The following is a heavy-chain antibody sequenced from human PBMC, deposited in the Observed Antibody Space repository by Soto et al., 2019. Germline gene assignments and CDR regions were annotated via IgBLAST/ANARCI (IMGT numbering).Heavy chain of an antibody. CDR3: ARACSSTSCRNAFDI. J-gene: IGHJ3*02. D-gene: IGHD2-2*01. Sequence: SETLSLTCAVSGGSISSSNWWSWVRQPPGKGLEWIGEIYHSGSTNYNPSLKSRVTISVDKSKNQFSLKLSSVTAADTAVYYCARACSSTSCRNAFDIWGQGTMVTVSS. V-gene: IGHV4-4*02. CDR2: IYHSGST. CDR1: GGSISSSNW.